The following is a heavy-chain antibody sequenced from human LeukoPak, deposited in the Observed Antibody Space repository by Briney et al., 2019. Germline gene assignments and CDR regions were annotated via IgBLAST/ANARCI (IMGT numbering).Heavy chain of an antibody. J-gene: IGHJ6*02. Sequence: NPSETLSLTCTVSGGSIISYSSSTYFWTWIRQPPGKGLEWIGYIHYSGVTNYSPSLKSRVTISVDTSKNQFSLKLTSVTAADTAVYYCAREGVRGTLGLDVWGQGTTVTVSS. V-gene: IGHV4-61*01. CDR1: GGSIISYSSSTYF. CDR2: IHYSGVT. CDR3: AREGVRGTLGLDV. D-gene: IGHD2-15*01.